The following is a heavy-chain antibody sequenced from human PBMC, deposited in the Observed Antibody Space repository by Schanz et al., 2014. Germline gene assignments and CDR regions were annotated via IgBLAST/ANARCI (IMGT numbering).Heavy chain of an antibody. Sequence: EVQLLESGGGLVQPGGSLRLSCAASGFTFSSYAMTWVRQAPGMGLEWVSAISGRDGSTYYADSVKGRFTISRDNSKNTLYLQMDSLRAEDTAVYFCAKKVPAYNPFDSWGQGTRVTVAA. CDR1: GFTFSSYA. CDR3: AKKVPAYNPFDS. D-gene: IGHD1-1*01. V-gene: IGHV3-23*01. J-gene: IGHJ4*02. CDR2: ISGRDGST.